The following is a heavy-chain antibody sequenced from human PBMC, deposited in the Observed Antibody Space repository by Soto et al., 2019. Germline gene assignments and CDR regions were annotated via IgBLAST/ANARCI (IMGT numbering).Heavy chain of an antibody. J-gene: IGHJ4*02. CDR1: GGSFSGYY. D-gene: IGHD3-9*01. Sequence: SETLSLTCAVYGGSFSGYYWSWIRQPPGKGLEWIGEINHSGSTNYNPSLKSRVTISVDTSKNQFSLKLSSVTAADTAVYYCARVLGTGVGNLTGYYFDYWGQGTLVTVSS. CDR2: INHSGST. V-gene: IGHV4-34*01. CDR3: ARVLGTGVGNLTGYYFDY.